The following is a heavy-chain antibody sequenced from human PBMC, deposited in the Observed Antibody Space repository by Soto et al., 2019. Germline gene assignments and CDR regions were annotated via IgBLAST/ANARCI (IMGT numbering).Heavy chain of an antibody. CDR3: ARVGGVAARTFDY. J-gene: IGHJ4*02. Sequence: SETLSLPCPVSGGSINDFYWSWIRQPPGKGLEWIGYIYYSGSTDYNPSLKGRVTISVGTSKNQFSLKLRSVTAADTAVYYCARVGGVAARTFDYWGQGTLVTVSS. CDR2: IYYSGST. D-gene: IGHD6-6*01. CDR1: GGSINDFY. V-gene: IGHV4-59*01.